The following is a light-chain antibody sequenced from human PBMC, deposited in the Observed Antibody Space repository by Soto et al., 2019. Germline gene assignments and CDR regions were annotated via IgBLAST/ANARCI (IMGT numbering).Light chain of an antibody. V-gene: IGLV2-14*01. Sequence: QSVLTQPASVSGSPGQSITISCTGTSSDVGGYNYVSWYQHHPGSAPKLLIYEVSNRPSGVSNRFSGSKSGNTASLTISGLQAEDEDDYYCCSYTNNNTRVFGGGTKLTVL. J-gene: IGLJ3*02. CDR2: EVS. CDR1: SSDVGGYNY. CDR3: CSYTNNNTRV.